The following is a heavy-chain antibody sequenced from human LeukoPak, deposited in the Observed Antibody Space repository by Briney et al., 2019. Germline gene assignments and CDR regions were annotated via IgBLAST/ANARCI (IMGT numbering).Heavy chain of an antibody. CDR2: INWNGGRT. CDR1: GFTFVDYG. CDR3: VRGVAAAGISL. D-gene: IGHD6-13*01. V-gene: IGHV3-20*04. Sequence: PGGSLRLSCTASGFTFVDYGMSWVRQAPGKGLEWVSGINWNGGRTGYADSVKGRSTISRDNAKNSLYLQMNSLRAEDTALYYCVRGVAAAGISLWGQGTLVTVSS. J-gene: IGHJ1*01.